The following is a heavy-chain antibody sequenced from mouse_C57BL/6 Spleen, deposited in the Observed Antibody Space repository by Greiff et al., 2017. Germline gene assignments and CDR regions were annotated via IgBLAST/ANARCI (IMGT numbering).Heavy chain of an antibody. CDR1: GYTFTSYW. J-gene: IGHJ2*01. V-gene: IGHV1-69*01. D-gene: IGHD3-2*02. CDR3: ARGDSSGYRGLDY. Sequence: QVQLQQPGAELVMPGASVKLSCKASGYTFTSYWMHWVKQRPGQGLEWIGEIDPSDSYTNYNQKFKGKSTLTVDKSSSTAYMQLSSLTSEDSAVYYCARGDSSGYRGLDYWGQGTTLTVSS. CDR2: IDPSDSYT.